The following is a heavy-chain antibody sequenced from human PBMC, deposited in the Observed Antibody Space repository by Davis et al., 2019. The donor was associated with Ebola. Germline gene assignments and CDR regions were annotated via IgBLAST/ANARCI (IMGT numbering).Heavy chain of an antibody. J-gene: IGHJ6*02. D-gene: IGHD2-21*02. CDR2: IYYSGST. Sequence: SEILSLTCTVSGGSISSGGYYWSWIRQHPGKGLEWIGYIYYSGSTYYNPSLKSRVTISVDKSKNQFSLKLSSVTAADTAVYYCARDNKVVTAIRYYGMDVWGQGTTVTVSS. CDR3: ARDNKVVTAIRYYGMDV. V-gene: IGHV4-31*03. CDR1: GGSISSGGYY.